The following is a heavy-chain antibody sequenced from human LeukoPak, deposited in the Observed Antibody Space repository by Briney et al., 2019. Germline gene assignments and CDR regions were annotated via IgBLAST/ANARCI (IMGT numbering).Heavy chain of an antibody. CDR2: IIPMLGKT. J-gene: IGHJ4*02. V-gene: IGHV1-69*04. CDR3: ARGLFGGFAAAPFDH. D-gene: IGHD2-2*01. CDR1: GGTFDNYA. Sequence: GASVKVSCTASGGTFDNYAVNWVREAPGLGLEWMGRIIPMLGKTNSAQKFQDRVTFTADKSTGTAYMELTHLRPDDTAVYFCARGLFGGFAAAPFDHWGQGTLVTVSP.